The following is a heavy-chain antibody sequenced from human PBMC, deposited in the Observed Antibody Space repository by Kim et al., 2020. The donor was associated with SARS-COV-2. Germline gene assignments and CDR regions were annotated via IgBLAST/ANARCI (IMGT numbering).Heavy chain of an antibody. D-gene: IGHD6-13*01. J-gene: IGHJ3*02. V-gene: IGHV4-39*01. Sequence: SETLSLTCTVSGGSISSSSYYWGWIRQPPGKGLEWIGSIYYSGSTYYNPSLKSRVTISVDTSKTQFSLKLSSVTAADTAVYYCARHHFIANDAFDIWGQGTMVTVSS. CDR3: ARHHFIANDAFDI. CDR1: GGSISSSSYY. CDR2: IYYSGST.